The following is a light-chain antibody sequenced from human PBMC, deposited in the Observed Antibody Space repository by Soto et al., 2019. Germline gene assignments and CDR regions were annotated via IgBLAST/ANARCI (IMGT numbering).Light chain of an antibody. CDR1: QSVRTK. CDR3: QQYNDWPPVT. Sequence: EIVMTQSPDTLYVSPGEGATLSCRASQSVRTKLAWYQQKAGQAPRLLIYGASTRATGIPARFSGRGSGTEFTLTISSLQSEDFAVYYCQQYNDWPPVTFGGGTKVDIK. CDR2: GAS. V-gene: IGKV3-15*01. J-gene: IGKJ4*01.